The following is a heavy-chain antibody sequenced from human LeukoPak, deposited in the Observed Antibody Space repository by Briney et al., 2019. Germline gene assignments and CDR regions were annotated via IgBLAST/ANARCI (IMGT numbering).Heavy chain of an antibody. Sequence: ASVKVFCKVSGYTLTELSMHWVRQAPGKGLEWMGGFDPEDGETIYAQKFQGRVTMTEDTSTDTAYMELSSLRSEDTAVYYCATSGSHPSLYYCYGMDVWGKGTTVTVSS. J-gene: IGHJ6*04. CDR2: FDPEDGET. CDR1: GYTLTELS. D-gene: IGHD2-15*01. V-gene: IGHV1-24*01. CDR3: ATSGSHPSLYYCYGMDV.